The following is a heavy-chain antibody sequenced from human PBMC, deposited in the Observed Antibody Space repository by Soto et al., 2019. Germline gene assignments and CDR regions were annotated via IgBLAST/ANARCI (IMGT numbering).Heavy chain of an antibody. CDR3: ARESEGSGLYYYYYYGMDV. V-gene: IGHV3-33*01. Sequence: ESGGGVVPPGRSLRLSCAASGFTFSSYGMHWVRQAPGKGLEWVAVIWYDGSNKYYADSVKGRFTISRDNSKNTLYLQMNSLRAEDTAVYYCARESEGSGLYYYYYYGMDVWGQGTTVTVSS. D-gene: IGHD3-10*01. CDR1: GFTFSSYG. J-gene: IGHJ6*02. CDR2: IWYDGSNK.